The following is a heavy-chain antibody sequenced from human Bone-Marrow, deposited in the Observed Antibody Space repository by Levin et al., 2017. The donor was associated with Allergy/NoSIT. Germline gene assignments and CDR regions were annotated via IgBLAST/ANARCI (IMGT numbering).Heavy chain of an antibody. J-gene: IGHJ4*02. CDR1: GFTFSSYS. CDR3: ARDHRIAVAGTGDY. V-gene: IGHV3-21*01. D-gene: IGHD6-19*01. Sequence: LSLTCAASGFTFSSYSMNWVRQAPGKGLEWVSSISSSSSYIYYADSVKGRFTISRDNAKNSLYLQMNSLRAEDTAVYYCARDHRIAVAGTGDYWGQGTLVTVSS. CDR2: ISSSSSYI.